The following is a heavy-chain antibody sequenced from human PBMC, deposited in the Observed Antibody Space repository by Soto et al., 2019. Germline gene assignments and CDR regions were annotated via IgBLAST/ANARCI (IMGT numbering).Heavy chain of an antibody. V-gene: IGHV1-69*13. CDR2: IIPIFGTA. Sequence: ASVKGSCKASGGTFSSYAISWVRQAPGQGLEWMGGIIPIFGTANYAQKFQGRVTITADESTSTAYMELSSLRSEDTAVYYCARGNSSSWYGFDYWGQGTLVTGSS. D-gene: IGHD6-13*01. CDR3: ARGNSSSWYGFDY. J-gene: IGHJ4*02. CDR1: GGTFSSYA.